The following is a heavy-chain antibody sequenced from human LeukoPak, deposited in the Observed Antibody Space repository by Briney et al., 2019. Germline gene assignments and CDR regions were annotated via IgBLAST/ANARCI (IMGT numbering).Heavy chain of an antibody. CDR2: IYYSGST. D-gene: IGHD4-17*01. CDR3: AKSYGVLYYYYMDV. CDR1: GVSISSSSYY. J-gene: IGHJ6*03. Sequence: PSETLSLTCTVSGVSISSSSYYWGRLRQPPGKGLEWIGRIYYSGSTYYNPSLKSQLTISVDTSKNQFSLKLTSVTAADTAVYYCAKSYGVLYYYYMDVWGKGTTVTISS. V-gene: IGHV4-39*01.